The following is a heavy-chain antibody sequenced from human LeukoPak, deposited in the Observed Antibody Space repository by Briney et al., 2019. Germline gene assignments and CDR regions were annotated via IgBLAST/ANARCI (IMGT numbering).Heavy chain of an antibody. CDR3: ARGGQLVTHWYFGL. V-gene: IGHV3-64*01. CDR2: ISCNGNIT. Sequence: GGSLRLSCAASGFTFSSYAMHWVRQAPGKGLEYVSAISCNGNITYYANSLKGRFTVSRDNSKNTLSLQMGSLRPEDMGVYYCARGGQLVTHWYFGLWGRGTLVTVSS. J-gene: IGHJ2*01. CDR1: GFTFSSYA. D-gene: IGHD2-21*02.